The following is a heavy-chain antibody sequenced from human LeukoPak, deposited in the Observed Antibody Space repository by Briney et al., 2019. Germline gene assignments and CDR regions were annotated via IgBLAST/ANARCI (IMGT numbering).Heavy chain of an antibody. CDR1: GYTFTSYD. V-gene: IGHV1-8*01. J-gene: IGHJ6*03. CDR2: MNPNSGNT. CDR3: ARGRGSSGWYGGIYYYYYMDV. Sequence: ASVKVSCKASGYTFTSYDINWVRQATGQGLEWMGWMNPNSGNTGYAQKFQGRVTMTRNTSISTAYMELSSLRSEDTAVHYCARGRGSSGWYGGIYYYYYMDVWGKGTTVTVSS. D-gene: IGHD6-19*01.